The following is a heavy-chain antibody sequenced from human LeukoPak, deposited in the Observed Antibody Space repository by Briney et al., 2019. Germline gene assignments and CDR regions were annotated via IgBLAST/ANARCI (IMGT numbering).Heavy chain of an antibody. CDR1: GGSISSGSYY. CDR3: ARVSSSGVWDY. Sequence: SETLSLTCTVSGGSISSGSYYWSWIRQPAGKGLEWIERIYTSGSINYNPSLKSRVTISLDTSKNQFSLKLSSVTAADTAVYYCARVSSSGVWDYWGQGTLVTVSS. CDR2: IYTSGSI. D-gene: IGHD3-10*01. V-gene: IGHV4-61*02. J-gene: IGHJ4*02.